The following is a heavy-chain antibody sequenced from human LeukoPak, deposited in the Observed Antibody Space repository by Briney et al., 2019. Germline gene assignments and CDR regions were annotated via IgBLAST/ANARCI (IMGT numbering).Heavy chain of an antibody. J-gene: IGHJ4*02. CDR2: ISGSSSSSDGGAI. Sequence: GGSLRLSCTASGXTFSTYSMNWVRQAPGRGLEWVSYISGSSSSSDGGAIQYADSVKGRFTISRDNSKNTLFLQMNSLRAEDTAVYYCARDIYGVVVPRFDYWGQGALVTVSS. CDR3: ARDIYGVVVPRFDY. V-gene: IGHV3-48*01. D-gene: IGHD3-22*01. CDR1: GXTFSTYS.